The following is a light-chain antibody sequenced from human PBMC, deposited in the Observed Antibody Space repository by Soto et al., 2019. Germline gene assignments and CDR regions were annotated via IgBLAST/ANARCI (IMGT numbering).Light chain of an antibody. CDR2: GAS. V-gene: IGKV3-20*01. CDR3: QLYGSSPPFT. CDR1: QSVSNSY. J-gene: IGKJ3*01. Sequence: EIVLTQSPGTLSLSPGDRATLFCRASQSVSNSYLAWYHQKPGQAPRLLIYGASVRVTGIPGRFSGSGSGTDFTLTISRLEPEDFAVYYCQLYGSSPPFTFGPGTKVDIK.